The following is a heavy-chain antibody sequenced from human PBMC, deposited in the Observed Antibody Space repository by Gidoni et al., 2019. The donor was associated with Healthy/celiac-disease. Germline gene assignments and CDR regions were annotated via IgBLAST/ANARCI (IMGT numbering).Heavy chain of an antibody. J-gene: IGHJ5*02. Sequence: QVQLVQSGAEVKKPGASVKVSCKASGYTFTSYDINWVRQATGQGLEWMGWMNPNSGNTGYAQKFQGRVTMTRNTSISTADMELSSLRSEDTAVYYCARGQGRGYCSSTSCYYWFDPWGQGTLVTVSS. CDR2: MNPNSGNT. CDR1: GYTFTSYD. CDR3: ARGQGRGYCSSTSCYYWFDP. V-gene: IGHV1-8*01. D-gene: IGHD2-2*01.